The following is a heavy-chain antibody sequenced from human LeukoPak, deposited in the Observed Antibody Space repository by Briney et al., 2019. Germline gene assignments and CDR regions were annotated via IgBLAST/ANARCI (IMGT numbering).Heavy chain of an antibody. J-gene: IGHJ4*02. CDR1: GGSISSSSYY. Sequence: SQTLSLTCTVSGGSISSSSYYWGWIRQPPGKGLEWIGSIYYSGSTYYNPSLKSRVTISVDTSKNQFSLKLSSVTAADTAVYYCAGGIAVAGPSYFDYWGQGTLVTVSS. D-gene: IGHD6-19*01. V-gene: IGHV4-39*07. CDR3: AGGIAVAGPSYFDY. CDR2: IYYSGST.